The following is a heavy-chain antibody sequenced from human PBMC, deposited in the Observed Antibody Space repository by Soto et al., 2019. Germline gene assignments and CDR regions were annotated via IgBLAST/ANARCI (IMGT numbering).Heavy chain of an antibody. CDR2: IYYSGST. CDR1: GGSISSGGYY. V-gene: IGHV4-31*03. J-gene: IGHJ6*02. D-gene: IGHD2-2*02. CDR3: ARDLIDTENYYYGMDV. Sequence: SETLSLTCTVSGGSISSGGYYWSWIRQHPGKGLERIGYIYYSGSTYYNPSLKSRVTISVDTSKNQFSLKLSSVTAADTAVYYCARDLIDTENYYYGMDVWGQGTTVTVSS.